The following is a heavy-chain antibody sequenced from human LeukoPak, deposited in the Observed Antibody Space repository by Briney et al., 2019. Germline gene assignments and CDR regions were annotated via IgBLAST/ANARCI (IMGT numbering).Heavy chain of an antibody. V-gene: IGHV1-18*01. CDR2: ISGYSGNT. CDR3: ARDLYGSGAHY. D-gene: IGHD3-10*01. Sequence: ASVKVSCKASGYTFTSYGISWVRQAPGQGLEWMGWISGYSGNTKNAQKLQGRVTMTTDTSTSTAYMELRSLRSDDTAVYYCARDLYGSGAHYWGQGTLVTVSS. J-gene: IGHJ4*02. CDR1: GYTFTSYG.